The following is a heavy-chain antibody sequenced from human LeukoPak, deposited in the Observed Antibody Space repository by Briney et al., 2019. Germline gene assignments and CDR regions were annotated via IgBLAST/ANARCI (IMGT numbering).Heavy chain of an antibody. CDR2: ISSSSSTI. Sequence: GGSLRLSCAASGFTFRNCAMSWVRQAPGKGLEWVSYISSSSSTIYYADSVKGRFTISRDNAKNSLYLQMNSLRAEDTAVYYCARGRFTFGGVFDYWGQGTLVTVSS. D-gene: IGHD3-16*01. V-gene: IGHV3-48*01. J-gene: IGHJ4*02. CDR1: GFTFRNCA. CDR3: ARGRFTFGGVFDY.